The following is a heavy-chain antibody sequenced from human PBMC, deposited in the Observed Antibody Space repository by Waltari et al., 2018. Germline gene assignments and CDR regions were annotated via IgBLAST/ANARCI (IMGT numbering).Heavy chain of an antibody. J-gene: IGHJ4*02. Sequence: QVQLQQWGAGLVKPSETLSLTCAVSGYSISSGYYWGWIRQPPGKGLEWIGSLYHRGSTSYNPSLRSRVTISVDTSKNQFSLKLSSVTAADTAVYYCARLPYDFWSGYSEYYFDYWGQGTLVTVSS. CDR2: LYHRGST. CDR3: ARLPYDFWSGYSEYYFDY. V-gene: IGHV4-38-2*01. D-gene: IGHD3-3*01. CDR1: GYSISSGYY.